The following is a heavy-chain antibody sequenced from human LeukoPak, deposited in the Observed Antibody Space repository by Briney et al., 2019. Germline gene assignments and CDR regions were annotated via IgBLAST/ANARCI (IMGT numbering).Heavy chain of an antibody. V-gene: IGHV4-30-4*08. CDR3: ARASGGSYPVDAFDI. Sequence: SQTLSLTCTVSGGSISSGDYYWSWIRQPPGKGLEWIGYIYYRGSTYYNPSLKSRVTISVDTSKNQFSLKLSSVTAADTAVYYCARASGGSYPVDAFDIWGQGTMVTVSS. J-gene: IGHJ3*02. CDR1: GGSISSGDYY. CDR2: IYYRGST. D-gene: IGHD1-26*01.